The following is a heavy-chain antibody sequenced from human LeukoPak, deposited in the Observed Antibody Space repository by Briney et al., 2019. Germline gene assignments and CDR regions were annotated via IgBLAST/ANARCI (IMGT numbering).Heavy chain of an antibody. CDR2: FYTSGST. V-gene: IGHV4-61*02. CDR1: GGSISSGSYY. Sequence: SETLSLTCTVSGGSISSGSYYWSWVRQPAGKGLEWIGRFYTSGSTDYNPSLKSRVTISVDTSKNQFSLKLSSVTAADTAVYYCAREGEYSNRLDPWGQGTLVTVSS. CDR3: AREGEYSNRLDP. D-gene: IGHD4-11*01. J-gene: IGHJ5*02.